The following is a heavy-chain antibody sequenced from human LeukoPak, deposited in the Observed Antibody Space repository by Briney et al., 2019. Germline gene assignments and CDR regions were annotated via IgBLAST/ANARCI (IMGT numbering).Heavy chain of an antibody. D-gene: IGHD3-22*01. Sequence: GGSLRLSCAASGFTFSSYSMNWVRQAPGKGLEWVSSISSSSSYIYYADSMKGRFTISRDNAKNSLYLQMNSLRAEDTAVYYCARAQGAYYYDSSGYQIDYWGQGTLVTVSS. CDR2: ISSSSSYI. CDR1: GFTFSSYS. CDR3: ARAQGAYYYDSSGYQIDY. V-gene: IGHV3-21*01. J-gene: IGHJ4*02.